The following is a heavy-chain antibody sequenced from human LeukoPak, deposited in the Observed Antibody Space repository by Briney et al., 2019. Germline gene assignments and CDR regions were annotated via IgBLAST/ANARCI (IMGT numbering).Heavy chain of an antibody. V-gene: IGHV3-23*01. D-gene: IGHD6-19*01. CDR1: GFTFSSYA. CDR2: ISGSGGST. Sequence: GGSLRLSCAASGFTFSSYAMSWVRQAPGKGLEWVSAISGSGGSTYYADSVKGRFTISRDNSKNTLYLQMNSLRAEDTAVYYCAKVNAVADYWNPYYYYYGMDVWGQGTTVTVSS. J-gene: IGHJ6*02. CDR3: AKVNAVADYWNPYYYYYGMDV.